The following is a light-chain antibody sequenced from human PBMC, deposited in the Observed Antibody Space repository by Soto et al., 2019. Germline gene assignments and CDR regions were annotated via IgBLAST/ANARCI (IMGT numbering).Light chain of an antibody. V-gene: IGKV1-5*01. CDR2: DAS. CDR1: HNIERW. Sequence: IQMTQSPSTLSASVGDRVTITCRASHNIERWMAWYQQKPGKAPSLLIFDASTLQSGVPSRFSGSGSGPDFTLTISSLQPEDSATYFCQQLNSYPQTFGQGTRLEIK. J-gene: IGKJ5*01. CDR3: QQLNSYPQT.